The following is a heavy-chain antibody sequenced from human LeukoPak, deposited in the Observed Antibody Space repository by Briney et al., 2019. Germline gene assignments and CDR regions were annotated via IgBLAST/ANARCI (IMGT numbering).Heavy chain of an antibody. CDR1: GYTFTGYF. CDR2: INPNSGAT. V-gene: IGHV1-2*02. Sequence: ASVKVSCKASGYTFTGYFIHWVRQAPGQGLEWMGWINPNSGATNYAQKFQGRVTMTRNTSISTANMELSRLKSDDTAIYYCARLDYGDNSGCRGQGTLVTVSS. D-gene: IGHD4-23*01. CDR3: ARLDYGDNSGC. J-gene: IGHJ4*02.